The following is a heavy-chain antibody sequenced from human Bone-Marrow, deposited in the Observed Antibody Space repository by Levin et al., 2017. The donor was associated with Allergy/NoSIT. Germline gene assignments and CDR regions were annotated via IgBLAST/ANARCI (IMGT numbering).Heavy chain of an antibody. D-gene: IGHD3-22*01. CDR1: GYTFTGYY. V-gene: IGHV1-2*02. J-gene: IGHJ4*02. CDR2: INPNSGGT. Sequence: ASVKVSCKASGYTFTGYYMHWVRQAPGQGLEWMGWINPNSGGTNYAQKFQGRVTMTRDTSISTAYMELSRLRSDDTAVYYCARLYYDSSGYYHKEDDYWGQGTLVTVSS. CDR3: ARLYYDSSGYYHKEDDY.